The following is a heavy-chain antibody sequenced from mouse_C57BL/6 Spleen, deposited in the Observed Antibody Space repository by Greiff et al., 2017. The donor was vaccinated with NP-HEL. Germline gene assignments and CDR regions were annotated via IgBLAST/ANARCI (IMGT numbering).Heavy chain of an antibody. D-gene: IGHD2-3*01. Sequence: QVHVKQPGAELVKPGASVKLSCKASGYTFTSYWMHWVKQRPGRGLEWIGRIDPNSGGTKYNEKFKSKATLTVDKPSSTAYMQLSSLTSEDSAVYYCARTTDGYFTSWFAYWGQGTLVTVSA. CDR3: ARTTDGYFTSWFAY. CDR2: IDPNSGGT. CDR1: GYTFTSYW. J-gene: IGHJ3*01. V-gene: IGHV1-72*01.